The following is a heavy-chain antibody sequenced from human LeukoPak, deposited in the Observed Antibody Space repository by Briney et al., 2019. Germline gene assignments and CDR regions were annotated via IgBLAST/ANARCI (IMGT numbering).Heavy chain of an antibody. J-gene: IGHJ6*03. CDR3: AREGGYCSSASCYPWDYYYYMDV. Sequence: GGSLRLSCAASGFTFSSYGMHWVRQAPGKGLEWVAVIWYDGSNKYYADSVKGRFTISRDNSKNTLYLQMNSLRAEDTAVYYCAREGGYCSSASCYPWDYYYYMDVWGKGTTVTVSS. D-gene: IGHD2-2*01. CDR1: GFTFSSYG. CDR2: IWYDGSNK. V-gene: IGHV3-33*01.